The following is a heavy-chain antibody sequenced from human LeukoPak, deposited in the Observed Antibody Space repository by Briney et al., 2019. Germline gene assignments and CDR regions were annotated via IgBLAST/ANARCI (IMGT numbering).Heavy chain of an antibody. V-gene: IGHV3-33*01. CDR1: GFTFRNAG. CDR2: IYYDGSNQ. D-gene: IGHD5/OR15-5a*01. CDR3: ARDRSLHYFDY. Sequence: PGGSLRLSCAVSGFTFRNAGMRWVRQAPGKGLEWVAIIYYDGSNQFYADSVKGRFTVSRDNSKNTLFLQMNSLRAEDTAVYYCARDRSLHYFDYWGQGTLVTVSS. J-gene: IGHJ4*02.